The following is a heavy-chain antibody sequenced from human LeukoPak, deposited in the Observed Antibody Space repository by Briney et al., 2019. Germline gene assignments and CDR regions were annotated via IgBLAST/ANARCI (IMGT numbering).Heavy chain of an antibody. J-gene: IGHJ1*01. V-gene: IGHV3-48*03. CDR1: GFTFSSYE. CDR3: TRDFYSSSWD. CDR2: ISSSGSTI. Sequence: GGSLRLSCAASGFTFSSYEMNWVRQAPGKGLEWVSYISSSGSTIYYADSVKGRFTSSRDNSKKMLFLQMTSLRAEDTAVYYCTRDFYSSSWDWGQGTLVTVSS. D-gene: IGHD6-13*01.